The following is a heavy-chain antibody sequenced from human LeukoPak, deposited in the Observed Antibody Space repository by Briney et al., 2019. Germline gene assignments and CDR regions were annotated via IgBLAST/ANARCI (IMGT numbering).Heavy chain of an antibody. CDR2: ISYDGSNK. CDR1: GFTFSSYA. V-gene: IGHV3-30*18. J-gene: IGHJ4*02. D-gene: IGHD2-2*01. Sequence: PGRSLRLSCAASGFTFSSYAIHWVRQAPGKGLEWVAVISYDGSNKYYADSVKGRFTISRDNSKNTLYLQMNSLRAEDTAVYYCAKDSRKYCSSTSCYAGLDYWGQGTLVTVSS. CDR3: AKDSRKYCSSTSCYAGLDY.